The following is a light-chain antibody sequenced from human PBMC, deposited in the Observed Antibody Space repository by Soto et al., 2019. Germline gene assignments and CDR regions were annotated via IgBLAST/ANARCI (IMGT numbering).Light chain of an antibody. Sequence: QAVVTQSPSASGTPEQRVTISCSGSSSNIGSNYVYWYQQLPGTAPKLLIYRNDQRPSGVPDRFSGSKSGTSASLDISGLRSDDEADYYCAAWDDSLSGVVFGGGTKLTVL. J-gene: IGLJ3*02. CDR3: AAWDDSLSGVV. CDR1: SSNIGSNY. CDR2: RND. V-gene: IGLV1-47*01.